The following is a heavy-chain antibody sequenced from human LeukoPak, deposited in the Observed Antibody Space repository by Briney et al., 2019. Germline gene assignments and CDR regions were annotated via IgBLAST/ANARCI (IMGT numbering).Heavy chain of an antibody. V-gene: IGHV4-59*01. CDR1: GGSISSYY. J-gene: IGHJ3*02. CDR3: ARVSYGGDAFDI. D-gene: IGHD4/OR15-4a*01. Sequence: SETLSLTCTVSGGSISSYYWSWIRRPPGKGLEWIGYIYYSGSTNYNPSLKSRVTISVDTSKNQFSLKLSSVTAADTAVYYCARVSYGGDAFDIWGQGTMVTVSS. CDR2: IYYSGST.